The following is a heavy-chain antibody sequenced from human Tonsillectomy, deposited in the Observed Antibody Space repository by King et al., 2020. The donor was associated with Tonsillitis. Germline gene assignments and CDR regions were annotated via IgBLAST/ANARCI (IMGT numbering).Heavy chain of an antibody. CDR1: EFTFSNYA. Sequence: EQLVQSGGGLVQPGGSLRLSCAASEFTFSNYAMTWVRQAPGKGLEWVSTISGSGDSTYYADSVKGRFTISRDNSKNTLYLQMNSLRAEDTAVYYCAKDLDLEMATIDYFDYWGQGTLVTVSS. CDR2: ISGSGDST. D-gene: IGHD5-24*01. V-gene: IGHV3-23*04. J-gene: IGHJ4*02. CDR3: AKDLDLEMATIDYFDY.